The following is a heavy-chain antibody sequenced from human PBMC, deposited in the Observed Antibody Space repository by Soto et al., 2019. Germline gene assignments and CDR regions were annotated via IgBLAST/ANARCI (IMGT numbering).Heavy chain of an antibody. V-gene: IGHV3-66*01. Sequence: GESLKISCAASGFTVSSNYMSWVRQAPGKGLEWVSVIYSGGSTYYADSVKGRFTISRDNSKNTLYLQMNSLRAEDTAVYYCARDQQKRKSGFDPWGQGTLVTVSS. CDR2: IYSGGST. D-gene: IGHD6-13*01. CDR3: ARDQQKRKSGFDP. CDR1: GFTVSSNY. J-gene: IGHJ5*02.